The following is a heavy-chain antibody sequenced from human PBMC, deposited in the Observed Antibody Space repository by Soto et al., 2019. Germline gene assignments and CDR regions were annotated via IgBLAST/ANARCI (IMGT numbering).Heavy chain of an antibody. J-gene: IGHJ6*02. CDR3: ARAPHPSYFSYGMDV. V-gene: IGHV1-8*01. CDR2: MSPNSGET. CDR1: GYTFTSYD. Sequence: QVQLVQSGAEVKKPGASVKVSCKASGYTFTSYDINWVRQATGQGLEWMGWMSPNSGETGYAQKFQGRVTMTRNTSISTAYMELSSLRSEDTAVYYCARAPHPSYFSYGMDVWGQGTTVTVSS.